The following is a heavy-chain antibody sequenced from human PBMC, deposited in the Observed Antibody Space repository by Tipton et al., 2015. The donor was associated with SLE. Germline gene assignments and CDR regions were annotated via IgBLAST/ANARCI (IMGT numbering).Heavy chain of an antibody. V-gene: IGHV4-59*01. Sequence: LRLSCAASGFTFDDYAMHWVRQAPGKGLEWIGYIHYSGTTHDNPSLKSRVTMSVDMSKNQFSLRLTSVTAADTAVYYCARTLGAIAHTVYDAFDIWGQGKMVTVSS. J-gene: IGHJ3*02. CDR3: ARTLGAIAHTVYDAFDI. CDR1: GFTFDDYA. CDR2: IHYSGTT. D-gene: IGHD1-26*01.